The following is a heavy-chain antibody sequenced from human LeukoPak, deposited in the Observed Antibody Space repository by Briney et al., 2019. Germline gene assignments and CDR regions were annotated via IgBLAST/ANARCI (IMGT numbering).Heavy chain of an antibody. CDR3: ARVAFGLYVMDV. Sequence: GGSLRLSCAASGFTFTTYSMTWVRQAPGKGLEWVSSISSDSNYIYYADSLKGRFTISRDNAKNSLYLQMISLRAEDTAVYYCARVAFGLYVMDVWGQGTTVTVSS. CDR1: GFTFTTYS. V-gene: IGHV3-21*01. CDR2: ISSDSNYI. D-gene: IGHD3/OR15-3a*01. J-gene: IGHJ6*02.